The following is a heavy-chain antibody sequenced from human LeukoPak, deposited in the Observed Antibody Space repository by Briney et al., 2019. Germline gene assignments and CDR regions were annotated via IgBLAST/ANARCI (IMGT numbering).Heavy chain of an antibody. Sequence: PGGSLRLSCAASGFTFDDYSTHWVRQAPGKGLEWVSLISWDGGSTYYADSVKGRFTISRDNSKNSLYLQMNSLRTEDTALYYCAKDSDGGAVDYWGQGTLVTVSS. CDR1: GFTFDDYS. J-gene: IGHJ4*02. CDR3: AKDSDGGAVDY. D-gene: IGHD3-16*01. V-gene: IGHV3-43*01. CDR2: ISWDGGST.